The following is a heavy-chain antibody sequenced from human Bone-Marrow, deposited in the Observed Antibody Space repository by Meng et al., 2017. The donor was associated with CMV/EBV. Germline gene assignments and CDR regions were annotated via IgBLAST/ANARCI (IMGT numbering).Heavy chain of an antibody. CDR2: IKSKTDGGTT. Sequence: GGPLRLSCAASGFTFSNAWMSWVRQAPGKGLEWVGRIKSKTDGGTTDYAAPVKGRFTISRDDSKNTLYLQMNSLKTEDTAVYYCTTGGVLLWFGESPEGMDVWGQGTTVTVSS. J-gene: IGHJ6*02. CDR1: GFTFSNAW. CDR3: TTGGVLLWFGESPEGMDV. D-gene: IGHD3-10*01. V-gene: IGHV3-15*01.